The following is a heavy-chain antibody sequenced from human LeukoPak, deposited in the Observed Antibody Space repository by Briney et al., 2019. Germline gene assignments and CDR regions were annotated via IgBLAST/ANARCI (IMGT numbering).Heavy chain of an antibody. CDR2: IKSKTDGGTM. D-gene: IGHD6-19*01. J-gene: IGHJ4*02. V-gene: IGHV3-15*01. CDR1: GFTFSNAW. CDR3: TTYPYNSGWYPFAS. Sequence: GGALRLSCVASGFTFSNAWMSWVRQAPGKGLEWVGRIKSKTDGGTMEYAAPVQGRFTFSRDDSKNTLYLQMNSLKTEDTAVYYCTTYPYNSGWYPFASWGQGTMDTVSS.